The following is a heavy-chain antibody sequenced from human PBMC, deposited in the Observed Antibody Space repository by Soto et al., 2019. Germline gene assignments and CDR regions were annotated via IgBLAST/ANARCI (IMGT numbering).Heavy chain of an antibody. CDR3: AKEALGFGELLPSRGYYP. CDR2: INPSGGST. V-gene: IGHV1-46*01. J-gene: IGHJ4*02. CDR1: GYTFTSYY. Sequence: GASVKVSCKASGYTFTSYYMHWVRQAPGQGLEWMGIINPSGGSTSYAQKFQGRVTMTRDTSTSTVYMELSSLRSEDTAVYYCAKEALGFGELLPSRGYYPRVQGTLVTVSS. D-gene: IGHD3-10*01.